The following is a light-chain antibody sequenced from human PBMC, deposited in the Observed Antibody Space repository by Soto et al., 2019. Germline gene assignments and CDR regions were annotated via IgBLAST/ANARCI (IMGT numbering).Light chain of an antibody. CDR1: EDISNY. CDR3: PQYDNLPRWA. Sequence: DIQMTQSPSSLSASVGDRVTITCQASEDISNYLNWYQQKPGKAPELLIYDASNLETGVPSRFSGSGSRTDFTFTIRSLQPADIATYYCPQYDNLPRWAFGAGNKVEIK. V-gene: IGKV1-33*01. CDR2: DAS. J-gene: IGKJ4*01.